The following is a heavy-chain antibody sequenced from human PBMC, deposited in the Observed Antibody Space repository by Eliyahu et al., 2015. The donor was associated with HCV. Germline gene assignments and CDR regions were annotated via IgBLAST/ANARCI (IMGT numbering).Heavy chain of an antibody. CDR1: GFNXDYYG. Sequence: EVQLVESGGGLVQPGRSLRLSCAASGFNXDYYGXHWVRQAPGKGLGWVSAISWNSGNINYAGSVKGRFTISRDNAKNSLYLQMNSLRPEDTALYYCTKDKGGYGSGSRSSAGLDYWGQGILVTVSS. V-gene: IGHV3-9*01. D-gene: IGHD3-10*01. CDR2: ISWNSGNI. CDR3: TKDKGGYGSGSRSSAGLDY. J-gene: IGHJ4*02.